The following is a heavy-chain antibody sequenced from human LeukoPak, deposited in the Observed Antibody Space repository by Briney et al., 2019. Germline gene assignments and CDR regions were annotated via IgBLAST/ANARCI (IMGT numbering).Heavy chain of an antibody. CDR2: INHSGST. J-gene: IGHJ3*02. D-gene: IGHD3-10*01. V-gene: IGHV4-34*01. CDR3: ARLSITMVRGRGAFDI. CDR1: GGSFSGYY. Sequence: SETLSLTCAVYGGSFSGYYWSWIRQPPGKGLEWIGEINHSGSTNYNPSLKSRVTISVDTSKNQFSLKLSSVTAADTAVYYCARLSITMVRGRGAFDIWGQGTMVTVSS.